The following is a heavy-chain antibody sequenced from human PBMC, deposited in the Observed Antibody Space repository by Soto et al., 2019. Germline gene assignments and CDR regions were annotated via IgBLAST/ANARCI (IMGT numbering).Heavy chain of an antibody. Sequence: GGSLRLSCAASGFTFSSYAMSWVRQAPGKGLEWVSAISGSGGSTYYADSVKGRFTISRDNSKNTLYLQMNSLRAEDTAVYYCAKDYYYDSSGYSPFDYWGQGTLVTVSS. CDR3: AKDYYYDSSGYSPFDY. D-gene: IGHD3-22*01. CDR1: GFTFSSYA. V-gene: IGHV3-23*01. J-gene: IGHJ4*02. CDR2: ISGSGGST.